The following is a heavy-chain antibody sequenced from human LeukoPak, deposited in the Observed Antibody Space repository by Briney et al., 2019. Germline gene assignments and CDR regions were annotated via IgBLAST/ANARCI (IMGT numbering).Heavy chain of an antibody. Sequence: GASVKVSCKASGYTFTSYYMHWVRQAPGQGLEWMGIINPSGGSTSYAQKFQGRVTMTRDTSTSTDYMELSSLRSEDTAVYYCARAAIVLMVYASDAFDIWGQGTMVTVSS. D-gene: IGHD2-8*01. CDR2: INPSGGST. CDR1: GYTFTSYY. CDR3: ARAAIVLMVYASDAFDI. V-gene: IGHV1-46*01. J-gene: IGHJ3*02.